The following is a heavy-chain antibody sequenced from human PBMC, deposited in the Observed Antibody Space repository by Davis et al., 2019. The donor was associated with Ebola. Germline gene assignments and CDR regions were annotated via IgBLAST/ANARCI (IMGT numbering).Heavy chain of an antibody. V-gene: IGHV3-21*01. D-gene: IGHD3-3*01. CDR2: ISSSSNYI. Sequence: PGGSLRLSCAASGFTFSSNSMNWVRQAPGKGLEWVSFISSSSNYIYYADSVKGRFTVSRDNAKNSLYLQMNSLRAEDTAVYYCARDRNWSVDYWGQGTLVTVSS. CDR3: ARDRNWSVDY. J-gene: IGHJ4*02. CDR1: GFTFSSNS.